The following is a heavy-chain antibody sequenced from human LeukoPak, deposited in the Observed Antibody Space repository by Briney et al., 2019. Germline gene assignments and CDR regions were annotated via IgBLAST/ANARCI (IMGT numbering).Heavy chain of an antibody. D-gene: IGHD2-2*01. CDR1: GGSISSSSYY. CDR2: IYYSGNT. CDR3: ARLRLSGYCSGTSCFNYYYYGMDV. Sequence: SETLSLTCTVSGGSISSSSYYWGWIRQPLGKGLEWIGSIYYSGNTYYNPSLKSRVTISVDTSKNQFSLKLSSVTAADTAVYYCARLRLSGYCSGTSCFNYYYYGMDVWGRGTTVTVSS. J-gene: IGHJ6*02. V-gene: IGHV4-39*01.